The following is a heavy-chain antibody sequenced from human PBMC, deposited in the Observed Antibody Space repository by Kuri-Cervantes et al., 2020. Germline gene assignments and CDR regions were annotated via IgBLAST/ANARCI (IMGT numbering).Heavy chain of an antibody. CDR2: INPNSGGT. CDR1: GYTFSNYY. V-gene: IGHV1-2*02. CDR3: ARGAGDSRGTDFDY. J-gene: IGHJ4*02. Sequence: ASVKVSCKASGYTFSNYYMHWVRQAPGQGLEWMGWINPNSGGTNYAQKFQGRVTMTRDTSISTAYMELSRPRSDDTAVYYCARGAGDSRGTDFDYWGQGTLVTVSS. D-gene: IGHD3-22*01.